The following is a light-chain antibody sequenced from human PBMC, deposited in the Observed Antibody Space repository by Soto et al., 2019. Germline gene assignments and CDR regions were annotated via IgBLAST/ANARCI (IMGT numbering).Light chain of an antibody. CDR1: SSDVGAYNY. V-gene: IGLV2-8*01. CDR2: EVT. J-gene: IGLJ3*02. CDR3: SSFASSNTWV. Sequence: QSVLTQPPSASGSPGQSVTISCTGTSSDVGAYNYVSWYQQHAGKAPKLVIYEVTKRPSGVPDRFSGSKSANTASLTVSGPQAEDEADYYCSSFASSNTWVFGGGTKLTVL.